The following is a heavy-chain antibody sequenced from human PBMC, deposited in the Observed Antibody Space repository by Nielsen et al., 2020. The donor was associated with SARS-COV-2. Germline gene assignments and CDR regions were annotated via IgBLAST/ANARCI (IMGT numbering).Heavy chain of an antibody. J-gene: IGHJ6*02. D-gene: IGHD3-16*01. CDR1: GFTVSRYN. CDR3: ARGGGGMDV. CDR2: IYSHGST. Sequence: GGSLRLSCAAPGFTVSRYNMNWVRQAPGKGLEWVSIIYSHGSTYYAGSVKGRLTISRDNSKNTLYLQKNSLRAEDTAVYYCARGGGGMDVWGQGTTVTVSS. V-gene: IGHV3-53*01.